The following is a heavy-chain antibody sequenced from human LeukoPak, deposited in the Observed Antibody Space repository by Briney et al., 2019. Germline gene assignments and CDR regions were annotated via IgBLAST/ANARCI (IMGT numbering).Heavy chain of an antibody. CDR3: ASGKSASYYDSRPPGY. CDR1: GYNFTGYW. V-gene: IGHV1-2*04. Sequence: ASVKVSCKASGYNFTGYWMHWVRQAPGQGLEWMGWIHPSSGATNYVQKFQGWVTMTRDTSINTAYMEVSSLRSEDTAVYYCASGKSASYYDSRPPGYWGQGTLVTVSS. CDR2: IHPSSGAT. J-gene: IGHJ4*02. D-gene: IGHD3-22*01.